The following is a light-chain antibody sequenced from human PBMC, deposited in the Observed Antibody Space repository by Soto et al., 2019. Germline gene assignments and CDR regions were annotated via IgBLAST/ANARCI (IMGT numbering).Light chain of an antibody. V-gene: IGKV3-11*01. CDR2: DAS. CDR1: QTVSSY. J-gene: IGKJ5*01. CDR3: QQRSNWPT. Sequence: EIVLTQSPGTLSLSPGERATLSCRASQTVSSYLAWYQQKPGQAPRLLIYDASNRATGIPARLSGSGSGTDFTLTIRSLEPEDFAVYYCQQRSNWPTFGQGTRLEIK.